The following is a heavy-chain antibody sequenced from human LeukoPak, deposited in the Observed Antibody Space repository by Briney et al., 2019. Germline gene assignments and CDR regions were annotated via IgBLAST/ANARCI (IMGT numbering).Heavy chain of an antibody. Sequence: PSETLSLTCAVYGGSFSGYYWSWIRQPPGKGLEWIGEINHSGSTNYNPSLKSRVTISVGTSKNQFSLKLSSVTAADTAVYYCARGYDAIDIWGQGTMVTVSS. J-gene: IGHJ3*02. CDR2: INHSGST. CDR1: GGSFSGYY. CDR3: ARGYDAIDI. V-gene: IGHV4-34*01.